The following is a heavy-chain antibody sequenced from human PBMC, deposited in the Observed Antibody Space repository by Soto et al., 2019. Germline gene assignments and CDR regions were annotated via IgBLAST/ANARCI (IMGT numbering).Heavy chain of an antibody. CDR2: IYSGGST. CDR1: GFTFSTKY. D-gene: IGHD3-16*01. V-gene: IGHV3-66*01. J-gene: IGHJ4*02. CDR3: ARDPWAADY. Sequence: EMQLVESGGGLVQRGGSLRLSCAASGFTFSTKYMSWVRQAPGKGLEWVSVIYSGGSTFYADSVRGRFTISRDNSKNTVNLQMNSLRAEDTAVYYCARDPWAADYWGQGTLVTVSS.